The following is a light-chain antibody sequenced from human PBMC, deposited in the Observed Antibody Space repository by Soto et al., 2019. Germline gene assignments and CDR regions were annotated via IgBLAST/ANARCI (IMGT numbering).Light chain of an antibody. J-gene: IGKJ4*01. CDR3: QQYTTYPLT. CDR2: ATS. CDR1: QGVSSW. V-gene: IGKV1D-16*01. Sequence: DIQMTQSPSSLSASVGDTVTITCRASQGVSSWLAWYQQKPEKAPRSLIYATSSLHSGVPSRFSGSGSGTEFTLTITSLQPEDFATSYCQQYTTYPLTFGGGTKVEIK.